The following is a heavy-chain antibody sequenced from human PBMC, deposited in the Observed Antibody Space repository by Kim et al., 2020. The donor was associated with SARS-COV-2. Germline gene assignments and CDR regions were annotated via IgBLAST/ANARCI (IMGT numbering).Heavy chain of an antibody. CDR1: GFTFDDYG. Sequence: GGSLRLSCAASGFTFDDYGMSWVRQAPGKGLEWVSGINWNGGSTGYADSVKGRFTISRDNAKNSLYLQMNSLRAEDTALYHCARLSSSWYESAVDYWGQGTLVTVSS. J-gene: IGHJ4*02. D-gene: IGHD6-13*01. CDR3: ARLSSSWYESAVDY. CDR2: INWNGGST. V-gene: IGHV3-20*01.